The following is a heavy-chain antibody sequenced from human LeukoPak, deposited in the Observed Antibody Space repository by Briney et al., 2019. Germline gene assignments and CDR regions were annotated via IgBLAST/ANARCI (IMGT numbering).Heavy chain of an antibody. V-gene: IGHV4-61*02. J-gene: IGHJ4*02. CDR2: IYTSGST. CDR1: GGSISSGSYY. Sequence: SQTLSLTCTVSGGSISSGSYYWSWIRQPAGEGLEWIGRIYTSGSTNYNPSLKGRATILVDTSKNQFALKVTSVTAADTAVYYCARHGQTSMVPIDYWGQGTLVTVSS. D-gene: IGHD5-18*01. CDR3: ARHGQTSMVPIDY.